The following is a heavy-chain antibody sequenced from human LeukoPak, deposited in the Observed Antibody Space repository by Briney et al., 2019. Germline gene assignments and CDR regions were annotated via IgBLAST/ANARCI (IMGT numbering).Heavy chain of an antibody. D-gene: IGHD3-9*01. CDR1: GYTFTIYA. CDR3: ARDHDILTGYLFDY. V-gene: IGHV1-3*01. CDR2: INAGNGNT. Sequence: ASVTVSCKASGYTFTIYAMHWVRQAPGQRLEWMGWINAGNGNTKYSQKFQGRVTIARDTSASTAYMELSSLRSEDTAVYYCARDHDILTGYLFDYWGQGTLVTVSS. J-gene: IGHJ4*02.